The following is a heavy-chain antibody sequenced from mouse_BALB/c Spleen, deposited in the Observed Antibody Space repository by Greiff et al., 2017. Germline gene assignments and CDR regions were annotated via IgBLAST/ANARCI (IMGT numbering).Heavy chain of an antibody. CDR2: ISSCRSTI. CDR3: ARCVGLRRESYFDY. Sequence: EVQVVESGGGLVQPGGSRILSCAASGFTFSSFGMHWVRQAPEKGLEWVAYISSCRSTIYYADTVKGRFTISRDNPKNTLFLQMTSLRSEDTAMYYCARCVGLRRESYFDYWGQGTTLTVSS. CDR1: GFTFSSFG. V-gene: IGHV5-17*02. D-gene: IGHD2-4*01. J-gene: IGHJ2*01.